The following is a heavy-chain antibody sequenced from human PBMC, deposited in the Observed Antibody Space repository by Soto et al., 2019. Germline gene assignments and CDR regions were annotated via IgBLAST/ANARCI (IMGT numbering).Heavy chain of an antibody. D-gene: IGHD3-10*01. Sequence: VDSVKVSCKASGYTFTGYFMHWVRQAPGQGLEWMGWINPYSGGADYAQSFQGRVTMTRDTSISTVYMELSRLRFDDTAVYYCARVIRGAYYNSPLDTWGQGTVVTVSS. CDR1: GYTFTGYF. CDR3: ARVIRGAYYNSPLDT. J-gene: IGHJ5*02. V-gene: IGHV1-2*02. CDR2: INPYSGGA.